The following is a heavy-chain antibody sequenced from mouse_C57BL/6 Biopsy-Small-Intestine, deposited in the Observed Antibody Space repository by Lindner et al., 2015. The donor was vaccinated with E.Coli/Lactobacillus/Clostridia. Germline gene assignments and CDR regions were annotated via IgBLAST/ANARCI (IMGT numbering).Heavy chain of an antibody. CDR2: IDPSTGGS. J-gene: IGHJ4*01. CDR1: GFSFTGYY. Sequence: VQLQESGPELVKPGTSVKISCKTSGFSFTGYYMSWVKQSPEKSLEWIGEIDPSTGGSTYSQKFNDKATLTADKSSNTAYMQLSSLTYEDSAVYYCARDKGYAMDYWGQGTSVTVSS. V-gene: IGHV1-42*01. CDR3: ARDKGYAMDY.